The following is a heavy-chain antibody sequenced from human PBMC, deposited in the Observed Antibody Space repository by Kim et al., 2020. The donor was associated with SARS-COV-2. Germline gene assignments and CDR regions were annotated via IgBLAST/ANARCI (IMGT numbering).Heavy chain of an antibody. CDR3: ARRQIQGGWFDP. J-gene: IGHJ5*02. V-gene: IGHV3-11*01. D-gene: IGHD3-16*01. Sequence: YAECVKSRVTISRANAKNSLYLQRDSLRAEDTAVYYCARRQIQGGWFDPWGQGTLVTVSS.